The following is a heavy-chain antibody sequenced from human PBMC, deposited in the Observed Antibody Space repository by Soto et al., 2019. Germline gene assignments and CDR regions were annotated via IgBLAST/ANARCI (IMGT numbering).Heavy chain of an antibody. CDR1: GGSISSSSYY. Sequence: SETLSLTCTVSGGSISSSSYYWGWIRQPPGKGLEWIGSIYYSGSTYYNPSLKSRVTISVDTSKNQFSLKLSSVTAADTAVYYWARQAVVNVPYYYDRMDVWGQGTTVT. CDR2: IYYSGST. J-gene: IGHJ6*02. CDR3: ARQAVVNVPYYYDRMDV. V-gene: IGHV4-39*01. D-gene: IGHD2-21*01.